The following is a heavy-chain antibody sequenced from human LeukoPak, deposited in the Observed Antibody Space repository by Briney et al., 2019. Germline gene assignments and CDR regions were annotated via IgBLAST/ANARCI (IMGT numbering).Heavy chain of an antibody. CDR3: AKDPYSSSEDWFDP. V-gene: IGHV3-23*01. J-gene: IGHJ5*02. CDR2: ISGSGGST. Sequence: PGGSLRLSCAASGFTFSTYAMSWVRQAAGKGLEWVSLISGSGGSTYYADSVKGRFTISRDNSKNTLYLQMNSLRAEDTAVYYCAKDPYSSSEDWFDPWGQGTLVTVSS. CDR1: GFTFSTYA. D-gene: IGHD6-13*01.